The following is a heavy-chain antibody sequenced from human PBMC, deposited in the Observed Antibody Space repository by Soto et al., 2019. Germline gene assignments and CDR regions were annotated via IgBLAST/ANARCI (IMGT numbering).Heavy chain of an antibody. CDR2: ISNSFSDGNT. CDR3: AKVFSPEGGNYFDY. CDR1: GFTFSNYA. V-gene: IGHV3-23*01. Sequence: EVQLLESGGGLVQPGGSLRLSCAASGFTFSNYAMNWVRQAPGKGLEWVSAISNSFSDGNTHYADSVKGRFTISRDNDKNTVFLQMNSLRAEDTAVYYCAKVFSPEGGNYFDYWGQGTLVTVSS. J-gene: IGHJ4*02.